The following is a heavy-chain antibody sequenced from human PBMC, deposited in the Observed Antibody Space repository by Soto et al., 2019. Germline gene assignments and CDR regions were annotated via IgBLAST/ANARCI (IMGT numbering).Heavy chain of an antibody. D-gene: IGHD3-3*01. J-gene: IGHJ4*02. V-gene: IGHV1-69*12. CDR3: ARGARFFEWLSFDH. CDR1: GDTFNKYA. CDR2: IIPIFGTA. Sequence: QVQLEQSGAEVKTLGSSVKVSCKASGDTFNKYAISWVRQAPGQGLEWMGGIIPIFGTANYAPQFQDRVTITADEAKSTAYLELTSLKSDDTAVYFCARGARFFEWLSFDHWGQGTLVTVSS.